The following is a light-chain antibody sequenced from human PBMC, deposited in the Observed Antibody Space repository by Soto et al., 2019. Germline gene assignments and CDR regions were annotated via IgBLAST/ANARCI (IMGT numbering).Light chain of an antibody. CDR2: DAS. V-gene: IGKV1-5*01. Sequence: DIQMTQSPSTLSASVGDRVTITCRASQSISSWLAWYQQKPGKAPKLLIYDASSLESGVPSRFSGSGSGTEFTLTISSLQPDDFATYYCQQYNSYSPWTFGQGTKLEIQ. CDR1: QSISSW. CDR3: QQYNSYSPWT. J-gene: IGKJ1*01.